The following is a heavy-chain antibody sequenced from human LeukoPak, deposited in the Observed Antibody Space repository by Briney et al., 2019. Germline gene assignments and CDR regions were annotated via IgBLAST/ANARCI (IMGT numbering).Heavy chain of an antibody. CDR3: AKEGDSGSFDM. CDR2: VSDDGNYK. J-gene: IGHJ3*02. Sequence: GKSLRLSCTVSGFTFKRHGMHWVRQAPGKGLEWVAVVSDDGNYKYYAASLKGRFTISRDNSENTVYLQMNSLRVEDTSLYYCAKEGDSGSFDMWGQGTVVTVSS. V-gene: IGHV3-30*18. CDR1: GFTFKRHG. D-gene: IGHD2-21*02.